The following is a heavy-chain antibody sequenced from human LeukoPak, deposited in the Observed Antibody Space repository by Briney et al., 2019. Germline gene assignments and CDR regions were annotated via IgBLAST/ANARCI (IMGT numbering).Heavy chain of an antibody. D-gene: IGHD3-3*01. CDR3: AKDMTFDFWSGRGFDY. CDR1: GFIFKKYW. Sequence: PGGSLRLSCAASGFIFKKYWMNWVRQVPGKGLECLANIKEDGSETYYADSVKGRFTISRDNAKNSLYLQMNSLRAEDMALYYCAKDMTFDFWSGRGFDYWGQGTLVTVSS. CDR2: IKEDGSET. V-gene: IGHV3-7*03. J-gene: IGHJ4*02.